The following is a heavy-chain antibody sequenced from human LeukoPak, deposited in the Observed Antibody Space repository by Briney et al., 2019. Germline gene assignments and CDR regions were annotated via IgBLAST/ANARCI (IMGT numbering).Heavy chain of an antibody. Sequence: GRSLRLSCAASGFTFSSYAMHWVRQAPGKGLEWVAVISYDGSNKYYADSVKGRFTISRDNSKNTLYLQMNSLRAEDTAVYYCARGLPFDPWGQGTLVTVSS. J-gene: IGHJ5*02. D-gene: IGHD3-16*01. CDR2: ISYDGSNK. CDR1: GFTFSSYA. CDR3: ARGLPFDP. V-gene: IGHV3-30-3*01.